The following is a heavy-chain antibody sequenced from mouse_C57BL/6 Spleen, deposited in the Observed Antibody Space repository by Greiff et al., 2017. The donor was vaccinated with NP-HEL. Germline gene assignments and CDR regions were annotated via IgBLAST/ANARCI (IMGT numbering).Heavy chain of an antibody. J-gene: IGHJ1*03. CDR1: GFTFSDYG. V-gene: IGHV5-17*01. CDR3: ARPTTVVGDWYFDV. CDR2: ISSGSSTI. Sequence: DVMLVESGGGLVKPGGSLKLSCAASGFTFSDYGMHWVRQAPEKGLEWVAYISSGSSTIYYADTVKGRFTISRDNAKNTLFLQMTSLRSEDTAMYYCARPTTVVGDWYFDVWGTGTTVTVSS. D-gene: IGHD1-1*01.